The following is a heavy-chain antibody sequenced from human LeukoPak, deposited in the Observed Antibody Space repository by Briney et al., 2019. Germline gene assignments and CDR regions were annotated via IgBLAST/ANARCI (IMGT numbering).Heavy chain of an antibody. V-gene: IGHV4-39*01. Sequence: SGTLSLTCAVSGGSISSSSYYWGWIRQPPGKGLEWIGSIYYSGSTYYNPSLKSRVTISVDTSKNQFSLKLSSVTAADTAVYYCARYRSYYPFDYWGQGTLVTVSS. J-gene: IGHJ4*02. CDR2: IYYSGST. D-gene: IGHD1-26*01. CDR1: GGSISSSSYY. CDR3: ARYRSYYPFDY.